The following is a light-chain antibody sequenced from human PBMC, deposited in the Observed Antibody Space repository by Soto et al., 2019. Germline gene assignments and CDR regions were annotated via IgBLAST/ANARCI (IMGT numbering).Light chain of an antibody. CDR3: QQYGRSPYS. Sequence: EIVLTQSPATLSLSPGERATLSCRASQSVSSGYLAWYLQKPGQAPRLLIYGASSRATGIPDRFSGSGSGRDFTLTISRLEPEDFAVYFCQQYGRSPYSFGQGTKVDI. J-gene: IGKJ2*01. CDR2: GAS. CDR1: QSVSSGY. V-gene: IGKV3-20*01.